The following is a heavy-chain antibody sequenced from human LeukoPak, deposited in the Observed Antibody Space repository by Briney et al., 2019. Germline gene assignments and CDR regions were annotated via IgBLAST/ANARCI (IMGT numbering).Heavy chain of an antibody. D-gene: IGHD6-13*01. CDR1: GGSISSGSYY. CDR3: ARVKGRVRYTSTWYLDGFDI. CDR2: MYTSGST. Sequence: SETLSLTCTVSGGSISSGSYYWSWIRQPAGRGLEWVGHMYTSGSTNYSPSLKSRVTISRDTSKNQFSLKLSSVTAADTAVYYCARVKGRVRYTSTWYLDGFDIWGQGTMVTVSS. V-gene: IGHV4-61*09. J-gene: IGHJ3*02.